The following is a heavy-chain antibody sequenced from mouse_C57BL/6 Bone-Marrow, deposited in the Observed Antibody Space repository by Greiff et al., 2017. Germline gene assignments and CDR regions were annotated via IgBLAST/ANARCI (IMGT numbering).Heavy chain of an antibody. CDR1: GFSLTSYG. CDR3: AKQGDYDGPPYYYAMDY. V-gene: IGHV2-9*01. D-gene: IGHD2-4*01. J-gene: IGHJ4*01. Sequence: VKVVESGPGLVAPSQSLSITCTVSGFSLTSYGVAWVRQPPGKGLEWLGVIWGGGSTNYNSALMSRLSISKDNSKSQVFLKMNSLQTDDTSMYYCAKQGDYDGPPYYYAMDYWGQGTSVTVSS. CDR2: IWGGGST.